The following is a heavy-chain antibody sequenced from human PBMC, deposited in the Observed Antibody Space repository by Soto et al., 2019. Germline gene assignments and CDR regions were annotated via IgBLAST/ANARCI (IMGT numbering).Heavy chain of an antibody. CDR2: ISGGGGTT. Sequence: EVQLLESGGGLVQPGGSLRLSCAASGFTFNNYAMTWVCQAPGKGLEWVSAISGGGGTTSYADCVKGRFTVSRDGSKNTLYLQMSSLRAEDTALYYCAKGRGGSGSLTPRVDFWGQGTLVTVSS. V-gene: IGHV3-23*01. CDR1: GFTFNNYA. CDR3: AKGRGGSGSLTPRVDF. D-gene: IGHD3-10*01. J-gene: IGHJ4*02.